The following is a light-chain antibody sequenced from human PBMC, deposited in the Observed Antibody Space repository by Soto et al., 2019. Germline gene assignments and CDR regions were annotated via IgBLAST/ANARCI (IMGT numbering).Light chain of an antibody. Sequence: QSALTQPRSVSGSPGQTVTISCTGSSSDVGSSNYMSWYQQHPGEAPKLVIYDVAQRPSGVPDRLSGSRSGKTASLTISGLQPDDEADYCCCSYAGSDTLIFGSGTKVTVL. J-gene: IGLJ1*01. CDR1: SSDVGSSNY. CDR2: DVA. CDR3: CSYAGSDTLI. V-gene: IGLV2-11*01.